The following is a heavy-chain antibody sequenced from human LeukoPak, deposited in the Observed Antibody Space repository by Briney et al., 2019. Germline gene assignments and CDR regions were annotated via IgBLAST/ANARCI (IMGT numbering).Heavy chain of an antibody. J-gene: IGHJ5*02. D-gene: IGHD3-10*01. CDR3: ARGAYGSGSYNWFDP. V-gene: IGHV4-34*01. Sequence: PSETLSLTCAVYGGSFSGYYWSWLRQPPGKGLEWVGEINHSGSTNYNPSLKSRVTISVDTSKNQFSLKLSSVTAADTAVYYCARGAYGSGSYNWFDPWGQGTLVTVSS. CDR1: GGSFSGYY. CDR2: INHSGST.